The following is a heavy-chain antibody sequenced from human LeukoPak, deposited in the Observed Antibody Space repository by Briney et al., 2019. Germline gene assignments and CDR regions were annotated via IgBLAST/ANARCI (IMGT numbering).Heavy chain of an antibody. D-gene: IGHD1-7*01. CDR1: GFTFSSYE. Sequence: GGSLRLSCAASGFTFSSYEMNWVRQAPGKGLEWVSYISSSGSTIYYADSVKGRFTISRDNAKNSLYLQMNSLRAEDTAVYYCARDLLTGTTSGVYWGQGTLVTVSS. V-gene: IGHV3-48*03. CDR2: ISSSGSTI. CDR3: ARDLLTGTTSGVY. J-gene: IGHJ4*02.